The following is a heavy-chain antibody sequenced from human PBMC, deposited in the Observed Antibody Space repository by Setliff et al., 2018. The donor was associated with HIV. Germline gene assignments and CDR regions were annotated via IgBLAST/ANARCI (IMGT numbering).Heavy chain of an antibody. V-gene: IGHV3-7*01. CDR3: AKELKYIFDS. CDR1: GFTFSTYW. J-gene: IGHJ4*02. D-gene: IGHD1-1*01. Sequence: GGSLRLSCAASGFTFSTYWMSWVRQAPGKGLEWVANIKQDGSEKFYVDSVKGRFTISRDNGKNTLYLQMNSLRAEDTAVYYCAKELKYIFDSWGQGVLVTVSS. CDR2: IKQDGSEK.